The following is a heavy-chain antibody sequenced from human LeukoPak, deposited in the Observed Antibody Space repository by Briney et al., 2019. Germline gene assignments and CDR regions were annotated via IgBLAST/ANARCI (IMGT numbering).Heavy chain of an antibody. V-gene: IGHV3-64D*09. D-gene: IGHD1-1*01. CDR3: VKELVGTPTFDY. CDR1: GFTFSRHA. J-gene: IGHJ4*02. Sequence: GSLRLSCSASGFTFSRHAMHWVRQAPGKGLENVSAISSDGGSTYYADSVKGRFTISRDNSKNTLYLQMSSLRAEDTAVYYCVKELVGTPTFDYWGRGTLVTVSS. CDR2: ISSDGGST.